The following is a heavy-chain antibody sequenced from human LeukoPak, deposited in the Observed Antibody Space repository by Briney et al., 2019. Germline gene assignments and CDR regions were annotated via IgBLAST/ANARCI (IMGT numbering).Heavy chain of an antibody. J-gene: IGHJ4*02. Sequence: GGSLRLSCAASGFTFSNYAMSWVRQAPGKGLEWVSSISDSGGSSSYSDSVKGRFTISRDNSENTLFLRINSLRAEDTAVYYCARYYGDRDYWGQGTLVTVSS. CDR2: ISDSGGSS. V-gene: IGHV3-23*01. CDR1: GFTFSNYA. D-gene: IGHD4-17*01. CDR3: ARYYGDRDY.